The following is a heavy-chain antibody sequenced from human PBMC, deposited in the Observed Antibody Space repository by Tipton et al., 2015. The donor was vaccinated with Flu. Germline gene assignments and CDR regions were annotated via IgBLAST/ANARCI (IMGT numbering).Heavy chain of an antibody. Sequence: LRLSCTVSGGSISGYYWSWIRQPPGKRLEWMGHIHDSGSANYSPTLKSRVTMSVDSPKNQFSLRLTSVTAADTAVYYCAGSGDFYLNWFGPWGQGTLVTVSS. D-gene: IGHD2/OR15-2a*01. CDR3: AGSGDFYLNWFGP. CDR2: IHDSGSA. V-gene: IGHV4-59*01. CDR1: GGSISGYY. J-gene: IGHJ5*02.